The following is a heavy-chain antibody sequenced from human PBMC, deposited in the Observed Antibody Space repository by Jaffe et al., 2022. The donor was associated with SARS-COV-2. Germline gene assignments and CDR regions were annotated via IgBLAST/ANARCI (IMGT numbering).Heavy chain of an antibody. CDR2: IKQDGSED. D-gene: IGHD3-10*01. J-gene: IGHJ4*02. V-gene: IGHV3-7*01. CDR1: GFSFNRAW. CDR3: ASDYGDFEY. Sequence: EVQLVESGGGLVQPGGSLRLSCAASGFSFNRAWMSWVRQAPGKGLEWVANIKQDGSEDYYVDSVKGRFTISRDNAKNSLYLQMHSLRAEDTAVYYCASDYGDFEYWGQGTLVTVSS.